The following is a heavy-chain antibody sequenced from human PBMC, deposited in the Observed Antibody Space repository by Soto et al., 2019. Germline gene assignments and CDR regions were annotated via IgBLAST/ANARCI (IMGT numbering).Heavy chain of an antibody. CDR3: ARGGKDYYGSGRYFDY. J-gene: IGHJ4*02. Sequence: QLQLQESGSGLVKPSQTLSLTCAVSGGSISSGGYSWSWIRQPPGKGLEWIGYIYHSGSTYYNPSLKSRVTISVDRSKNQFSLKLSSVTAADTAVYYCARGGKDYYGSGRYFDYWGQGTLVTVSS. CDR1: GGSISSGGYS. V-gene: IGHV4-30-2*01. CDR2: IYHSGST. D-gene: IGHD3-10*01.